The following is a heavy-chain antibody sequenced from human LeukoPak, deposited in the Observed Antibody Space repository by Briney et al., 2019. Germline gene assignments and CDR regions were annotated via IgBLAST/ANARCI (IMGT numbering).Heavy chain of an antibody. V-gene: IGHV4-39*01. D-gene: IGHD1-26*01. CDR1: GGSISSYS. CDR3: ARPAAVYSGTYGGNFDH. J-gene: IGHJ4*02. Sequence: SETLSLTCTVSGGSISSYSWGWIRQPPGKGLEWIGSIYYSGSTYNNPSLKSRVTISVDTSKNQFSLKLSSVTAADTAVYYCARPAAVYSGTYGGNFDHWGQGTLVTVSS. CDR2: IYYSGST.